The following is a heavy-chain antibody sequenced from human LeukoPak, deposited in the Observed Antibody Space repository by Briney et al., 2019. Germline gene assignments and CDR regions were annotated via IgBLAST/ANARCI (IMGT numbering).Heavy chain of an antibody. D-gene: IGHD3-9*01. CDR2: IDADNGDT. J-gene: IGHJ4*02. Sequence: ASAKVSCKASGYTFSGYAIHWVRQAPGQRFEWMGWIDADNGDTRYSQKFQGRVTITRDTSASTVYMELSRLRSDDTAVYYCARSTAQMYYDILTGYYTSYYFDYWGQGTLVTVSS. V-gene: IGHV1-3*01. CDR1: GYTFSGYA. CDR3: ARSTAQMYYDILTGYYTSYYFDY.